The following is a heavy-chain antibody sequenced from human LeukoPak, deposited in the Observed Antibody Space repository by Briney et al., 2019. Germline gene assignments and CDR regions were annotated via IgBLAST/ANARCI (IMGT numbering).Heavy chain of an antibody. V-gene: IGHV3-23*01. CDR3: AKKGGSNYYYYYYMDV. D-gene: IGHD5-12*01. CDR2: NSDSGADR. Sequence: GGSLRLSCAASGFSFSSYAMTWVRQPPGKGLEWVSANSDSGADRHYADSAKGRFNISRDNSKNTLYLQMNSLRAEDTAVYYCAKKGGSNYYYYYYMDVWGKGTTVTVSS. CDR1: GFSFSSYA. J-gene: IGHJ6*03.